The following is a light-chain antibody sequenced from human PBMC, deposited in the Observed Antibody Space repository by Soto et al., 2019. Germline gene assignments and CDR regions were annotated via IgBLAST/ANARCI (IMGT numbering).Light chain of an antibody. V-gene: IGKV3-15*01. CDR3: QQYNNWPRT. Sequence: IVMTQSSAPLSVSPGEKANLSCRASQSVSSNLAWYQQKPGQAPRLLIYGASTRATGIPARFSGSGSGTEFTLTISSLQSEDFAVYYCQQYNNWPRTFGQGTKVDIK. CDR1: QSVSSN. J-gene: IGKJ1*01. CDR2: GAS.